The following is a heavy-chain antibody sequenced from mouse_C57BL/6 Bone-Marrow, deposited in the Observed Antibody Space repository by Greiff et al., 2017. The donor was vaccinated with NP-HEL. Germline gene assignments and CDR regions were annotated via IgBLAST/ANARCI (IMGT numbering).Heavy chain of an antibody. Sequence: QVQLKESGPGLVQPSQSLSITCTVSGFSLTSYGVHWVRQSPGQGLEWLGVIWSGGRTAYNAAFISRLSISKDNSKRQVFFKMNSLQADDTAIYYCARNLYGRRYFDVWGTGTTVTVSS. CDR3: ARNLYGRRYFDV. D-gene: IGHD1-1*01. J-gene: IGHJ1*03. CDR2: IWSGGRT. V-gene: IGHV2-2*01. CDR1: GFSLTSYG.